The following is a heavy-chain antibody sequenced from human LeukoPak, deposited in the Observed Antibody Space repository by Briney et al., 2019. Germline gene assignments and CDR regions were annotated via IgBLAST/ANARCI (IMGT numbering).Heavy chain of an antibody. CDR1: GYTFTGYY. J-gene: IGHJ4*02. CDR2: INPNSGGT. Sequence: ASVKVSCKASGYTFTGYYMHWVRQAPGQGLEWMGWINPNSGGTNYAQKFQGRVTVTRDTSISTAYMELSRLRSDDTAVYYCARGGGKQQLPSDYWGQGTLVTVSS. CDR3: ARGGGKQQLPSDY. V-gene: IGHV1-2*02. D-gene: IGHD6-13*01.